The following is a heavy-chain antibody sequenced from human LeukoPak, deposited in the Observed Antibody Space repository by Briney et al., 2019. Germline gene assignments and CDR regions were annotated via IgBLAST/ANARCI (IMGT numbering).Heavy chain of an antibody. Sequence: GGSLRLSCAASGCTFSSYGMHWVRQAPGKGLEWVAVISYDGSNKYYADSVKGRFTISRDNSKNTLYLQMNSLRAEDTAVYYCTKDRVFGYGDYHFDYWGQGTLVTVSS. V-gene: IGHV3-30*18. D-gene: IGHD4-17*01. CDR1: GCTFSSYG. CDR3: TKDRVFGYGDYHFDY. CDR2: ISYDGSNK. J-gene: IGHJ4*02.